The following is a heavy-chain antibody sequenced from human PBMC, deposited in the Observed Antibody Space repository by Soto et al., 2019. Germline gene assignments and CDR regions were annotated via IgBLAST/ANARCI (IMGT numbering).Heavy chain of an antibody. Sequence: SETLSLTCTVSGGSISSSSYYWGWIRQPPGKGLEWIGSIYYSGSTYYNPSLKSRVTISVDTSKNQFSLKLSSVTAADTAVYYCARGDAEWLLLLNWGQGTLVTVSS. J-gene: IGHJ4*02. D-gene: IGHD3-22*01. V-gene: IGHV4-39*07. CDR2: IYYSGST. CDR1: GGSISSSSYY. CDR3: ARGDAEWLLLLN.